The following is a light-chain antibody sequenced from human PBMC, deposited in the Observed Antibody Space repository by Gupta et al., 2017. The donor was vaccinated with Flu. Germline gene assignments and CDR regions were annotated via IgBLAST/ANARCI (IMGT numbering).Light chain of an antibody. CDR2: GAS. CDR1: QDISKY. V-gene: IGKV1-33*01. J-gene: IGKJ1*01. CDR3: QQYDNLPRT. Sequence: DIQMTQSPSSLSASVGDRVTITCQASQDISKYLNWYQQRRGKAPKLLIYGASNLQIGVPSRFSGSGSGTDFTFTISSPQPEDIATYYCQQYDNLPRTFGQGTKVEIK.